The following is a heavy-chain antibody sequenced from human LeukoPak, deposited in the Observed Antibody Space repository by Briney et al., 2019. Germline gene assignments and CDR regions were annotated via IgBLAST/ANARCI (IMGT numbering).Heavy chain of an antibody. CDR2: IKQDGSEK. D-gene: IGHD2-21*02. J-gene: IGHJ6*02. CDR3: MMSVTADYYYAMHV. Sequence: PGGSLRLSRAASGFSFSNYWMSWVRQAPGKGLEWVANIKQDGSEKYCVDSVKGRFTISRDNTKNSLYLQMNSLRAEDTAVYHCMMSVTADYYYAMHVWGQGTTVTVSS. CDR1: GFSFSNYW. V-gene: IGHV3-7*02.